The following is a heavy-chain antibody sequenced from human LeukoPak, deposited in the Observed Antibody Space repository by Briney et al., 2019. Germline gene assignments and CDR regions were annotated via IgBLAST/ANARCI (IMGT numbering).Heavy chain of an antibody. CDR2: IIPILGIA. CDR3: ARGVVVPAATHYYYYGMDV. V-gene: IGHV1-69*04. Sequence: GASVKVSCKASGGTFSSYAISWVRQAPGQGLEWMGRIIPILGIANYAQKFQGRVTITADKSTSTAYMELSSLRSEDTAVYYCARGVVVPAATHYYYYGMDVWGQGTTVTVSS. D-gene: IGHD2-2*01. CDR1: GGTFSSYA. J-gene: IGHJ6*02.